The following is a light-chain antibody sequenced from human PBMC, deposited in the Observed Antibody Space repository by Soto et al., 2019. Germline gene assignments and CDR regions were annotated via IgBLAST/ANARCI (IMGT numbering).Light chain of an antibody. V-gene: IGKV1-5*01. CDR1: QTISTW. CDR3: QQYTNTNNPWM. Sequence: DIQMTQSPPFLSASVGDRVTITCRASQTISTWMAWYQQKPGKAPKLLVYDASTLQSGVASRFSGSGSGTEFTLIISGLQPDDSATYYCQQYTNTNNPWMFGQGTKVDIK. J-gene: IGKJ1*01. CDR2: DAS.